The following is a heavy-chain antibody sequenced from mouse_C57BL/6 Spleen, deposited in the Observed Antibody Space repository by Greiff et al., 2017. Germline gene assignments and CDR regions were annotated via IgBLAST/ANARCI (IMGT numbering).Heavy chain of an antibody. CDR3: AYYYGSSLGYFDV. Sequence: EVNVVESGGGLVKPGGSLKLSCAASGFTFSDYGMHWVRQAPEKGLEWVAYISSGSSTIYYADTVKGRFTISRDNAKNTLFLQMTSLRSEDTAMYYCAYYYGSSLGYFDVWGTGTTVTVSS. D-gene: IGHD1-1*01. CDR2: ISSGSSTI. CDR1: GFTFSDYG. J-gene: IGHJ1*03. V-gene: IGHV5-17*01.